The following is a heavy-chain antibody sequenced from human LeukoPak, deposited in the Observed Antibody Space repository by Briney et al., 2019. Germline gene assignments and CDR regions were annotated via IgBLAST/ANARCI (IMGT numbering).Heavy chain of an antibody. J-gene: IGHJ4*02. CDR3: ARNLPAADY. D-gene: IGHD2-2*01. CDR1: GFTFSSYA. V-gene: IGHV3-23*01. Sequence: GGSLRLSCAASGFTFSSYAMSWVRQAPGQGLEWVSSITNSGDNTHYADSVKGRFTISRDNAKNSLYLQMNSLRAEDTAVYYCARNLPAADYWGQGTLVTVSS. CDR2: ITNSGDNT.